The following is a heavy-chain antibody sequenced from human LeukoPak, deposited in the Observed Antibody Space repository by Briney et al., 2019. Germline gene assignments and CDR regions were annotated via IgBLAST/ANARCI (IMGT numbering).Heavy chain of an antibody. CDR2: IRGKAYHVTT. Sequence: GGXXRLSCTASGFIFDNYAISWVRQAPGKGLEWVAFIRGKAYHVTTEYAASVQARFTISRDDSKSIAYLQMHSLKPDYTAVCFCQKYSASSFDYWGQGTLVTVSS. V-gene: IGHV3-49*04. CDR3: QKYSASSFDY. D-gene: IGHD6-6*01. J-gene: IGHJ4*02. CDR1: GFIFDNYA.